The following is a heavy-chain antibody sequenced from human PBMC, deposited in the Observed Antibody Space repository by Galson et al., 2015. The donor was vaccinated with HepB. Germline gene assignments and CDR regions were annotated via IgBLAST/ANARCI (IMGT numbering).Heavy chain of an antibody. CDR2: ISYDGSNK. CDR1: GFTFSSYA. CDR3: ARDPTPGSIFQWELPNSWFDP. J-gene: IGHJ5*02. V-gene: IGHV3-30*04. Sequence: SLRLSCAASGFTFSSYAMHWVRQAPGKGLEWVAVISYDGSNKYYADSVKGRFTISRDNSKNTLYLQMNSLRAEDTAVYYCARDPTPGSIFQWELPNSWFDPWGQGTLVTVSS. D-gene: IGHD1-26*01.